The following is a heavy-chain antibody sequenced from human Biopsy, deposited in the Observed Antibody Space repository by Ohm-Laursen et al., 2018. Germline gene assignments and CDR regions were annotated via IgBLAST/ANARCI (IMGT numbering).Heavy chain of an antibody. CDR3: ARQEFATSPLDY. D-gene: IGHD3-10*01. V-gene: IGHV4-39*01. CDR2: IYYSGST. CDR1: GGSISRSSYY. Sequence: TLSLTCTVTGGSISRSSYYWDWIRQPPGKGLEWIGSIYYSGSTYYNPSLKSRVTISADSSKNQFSLKLTSVTAADTAMYYCARQEFATSPLDYWGQGSLVTVSS. J-gene: IGHJ4*02.